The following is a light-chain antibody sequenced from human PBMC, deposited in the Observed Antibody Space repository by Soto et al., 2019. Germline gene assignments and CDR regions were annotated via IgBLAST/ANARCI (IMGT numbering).Light chain of an antibody. CDR1: SSDVGGYKY. CDR3: SSYTSINTLV. V-gene: IGLV2-14*01. CDR2: EVS. J-gene: IGLJ2*01. Sequence: QSALPQPASVSGSPGQSITISCTGTSSDVGGYKYVSWYQQHPGKDPKLMIYEVSNRPSGVSDRLSGSKSGNTASLTISGRQAEDEADYYCSSYTSINTLVFGGGTKLTVL.